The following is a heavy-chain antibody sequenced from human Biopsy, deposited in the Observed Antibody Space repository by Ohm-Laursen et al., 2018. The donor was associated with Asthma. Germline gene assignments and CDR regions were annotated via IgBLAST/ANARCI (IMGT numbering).Heavy chain of an antibody. V-gene: IGHV1-3*01. CDR2: INAGNGNT. CDR3: ARSSHINWGGYFDY. Sequence: ASVKVSCKVSGYNFISFAIHWVRQAPGQRLEWMGWINAGNGNTKYSQKFQGRVSITRDTSASTAYMELSSLRSEDTAVYYCARSSHINWGGYFDYWGQGTLVTVSS. D-gene: IGHD7-27*01. CDR1: GYNFISFA. J-gene: IGHJ4*02.